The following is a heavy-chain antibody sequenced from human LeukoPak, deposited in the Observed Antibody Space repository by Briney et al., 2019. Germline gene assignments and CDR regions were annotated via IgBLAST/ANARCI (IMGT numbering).Heavy chain of an antibody. D-gene: IGHD3-10*01. CDR2: ISGGGGST. V-gene: IGHV3-23*01. CDR3: AKGDNSGSSSSYDD. J-gene: IGHJ4*02. CDR1: RFIFSSYA. Sequence: GGSLRLSCAASRFIFSSYAMNWVRQAPGKGLEWVSGISGGGGSTYFADSVKGRFTISRDNSKNTPSLQMNSLRAEDTAVYYCAKGDNSGSSSSYDDWDQGTLVTVSS.